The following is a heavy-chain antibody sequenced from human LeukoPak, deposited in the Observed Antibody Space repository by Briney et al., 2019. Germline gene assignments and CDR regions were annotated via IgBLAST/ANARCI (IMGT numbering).Heavy chain of an antibody. CDR2: IYPSGSS. CDR1: GGSISSDTYS. Sequence: SETLSLTCAVPGGSISSDTYSWSWIRQPPGKGLEWIGYIYPSGSSYYNPSLKSRVTISVDTSKNQFSLYVRSVTAADTAVYYCARGLQKPYNAYDGSFDPWGQGTLVTVSS. D-gene: IGHD3-10*01. J-gene: IGHJ5*02. CDR3: ARGLQKPYNAYDGSFDP. V-gene: IGHV4-30-2*01.